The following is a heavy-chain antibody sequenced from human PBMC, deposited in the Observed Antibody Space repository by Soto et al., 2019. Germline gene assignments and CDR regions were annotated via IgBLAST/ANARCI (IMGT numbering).Heavy chain of an antibody. CDR3: AKAYFVWSSEKPYYCDY. V-gene: IGHV3-23*01. CDR1: GFTFSNYA. D-gene: IGHD2-21*01. Sequence: EVQLLDSGGGLVQPGGSLRLSCAASGFTFSNYAMTWVRQGPGKGLEWDSGISGSGGRSYYADSVKGRFTISRDNSQSTLYLQMNSLRAEDTAVYYCAKAYFVWSSEKPYYCDYWGQGTLGTVSA. J-gene: IGHJ4*02. CDR2: ISGSGGRS.